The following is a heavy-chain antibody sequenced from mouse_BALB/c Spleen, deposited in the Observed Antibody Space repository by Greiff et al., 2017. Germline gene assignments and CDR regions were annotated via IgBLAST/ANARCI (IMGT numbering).Heavy chain of an antibody. CDR1: GYAFSSYW. CDR2: IYPGDGDT. D-gene: IGHD2-1*01. Sequence: VKLMESGAELVRPGSSVKISCKASGYAFSSYWMNWVKQRPGQGLEWIGQIYPGDGDTNYNGKFKGKATLTADKSSSTAYMQLSSLTSEDSAVYFCARSLLLLYYFDYWGQGTTLTVSS. J-gene: IGHJ2*01. V-gene: IGHV1-80*01. CDR3: ARSLLLLYYFDY.